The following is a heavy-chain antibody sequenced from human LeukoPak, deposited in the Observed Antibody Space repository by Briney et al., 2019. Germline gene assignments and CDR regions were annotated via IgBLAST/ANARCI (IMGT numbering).Heavy chain of an antibody. J-gene: IGHJ3*02. CDR3: AKIAAADAFDI. Sequence: GGSLRLSCAASGFTFSSYGMHWVRQAPGKGLEWVAVISYDGSNKYYADSVKGRFTISRDNSKNTLYLQMNGLRAEDTAVYYCAKIAAADAFDIWGQGTMVTVSS. CDR1: GFTFSSYG. V-gene: IGHV3-30*18. D-gene: IGHD6-13*01. CDR2: ISYDGSNK.